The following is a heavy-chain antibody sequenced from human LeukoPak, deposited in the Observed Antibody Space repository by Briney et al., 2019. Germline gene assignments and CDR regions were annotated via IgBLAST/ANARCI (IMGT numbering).Heavy chain of an antibody. CDR1: GYSFTSYW. Sequence: GESLKISCEGSGYSFTSYWIAWVRQMPGKGLEWMGVIYPGDSDTRYSPSFQGQVTISADTSISTAYLQWSSLKASDTAMYYCARQLGATSPTWFDPWGQGTLVTVSS. D-gene: IGHD1-26*01. J-gene: IGHJ5*02. CDR3: ARQLGATSPTWFDP. V-gene: IGHV5-51*01. CDR2: IYPGDSDT.